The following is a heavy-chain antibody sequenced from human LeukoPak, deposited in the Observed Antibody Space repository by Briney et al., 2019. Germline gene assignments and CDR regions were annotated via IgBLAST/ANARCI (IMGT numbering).Heavy chain of an antibody. CDR3: ARGTRRRSHVDPYYMDV. V-gene: IGHV1-8*03. Sequence: ASVKVSCKASGYTFTSYDIKWVRQATGQGLEWMGWMNPNSGNTGYAQKFRGRVTITRNTSIGTAYTELRSLRSEDTAVYYCARGTRRRSHVDPYYMDVWGKGTTVTVSS. D-gene: IGHD1-26*01. J-gene: IGHJ6*03. CDR2: MNPNSGNT. CDR1: GYTFTSYD.